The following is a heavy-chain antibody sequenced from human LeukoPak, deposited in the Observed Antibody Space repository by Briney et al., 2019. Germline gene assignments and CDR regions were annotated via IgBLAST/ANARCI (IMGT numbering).Heavy chain of an antibody. D-gene: IGHD3-22*01. CDR1: GGTFSSYA. Sequence: SVKVSCKASGGTFSSYAISWVRQAPGQGLEWMGRIIPILGIANYAQKFQGRVTITADKSTTTAYMELSSLRSEDTAVYYCARVQRQPYDSSGYLDYWGQGTQVTVSS. J-gene: IGHJ4*02. CDR2: IIPILGIA. CDR3: ARVQRQPYDSSGYLDY. V-gene: IGHV1-69*04.